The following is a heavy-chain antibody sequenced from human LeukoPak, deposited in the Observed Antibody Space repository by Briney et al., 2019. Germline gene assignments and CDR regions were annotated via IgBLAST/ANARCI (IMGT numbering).Heavy chain of an antibody. CDR3: ARDRLPYDILTSTPDQETDY. J-gene: IGHJ4*02. Sequence: SETLSLTCTVSGGSISSYYWSWLRQPAGKGLEWIGRMYPSGSTNYNPSLKSRVTMSVDTSKNRFSLRLSSVTAADTAVYYCARDRLPYDILTSTPDQETDYWGQGTPVTVSS. CDR1: GGSISSYY. CDR2: MYPSGST. D-gene: IGHD3-9*01. V-gene: IGHV4-4*07.